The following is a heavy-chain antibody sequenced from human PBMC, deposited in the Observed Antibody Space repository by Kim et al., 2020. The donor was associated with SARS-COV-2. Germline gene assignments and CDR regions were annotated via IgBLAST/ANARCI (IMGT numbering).Heavy chain of an antibody. V-gene: IGHV3-74*01. Sequence: ADSVQDQLTISRDNAKNTLSHQMNSLRAEDTAVYYCARDAGGSYGDAFDIWGQGTMVTVSS. D-gene: IGHD1-26*01. J-gene: IGHJ3*02. CDR3: ARDAGGSYGDAFDI.